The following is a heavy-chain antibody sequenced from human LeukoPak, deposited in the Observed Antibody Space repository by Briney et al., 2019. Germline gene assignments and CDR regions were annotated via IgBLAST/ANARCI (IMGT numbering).Heavy chain of an antibody. CDR1: AFSFSNYW. J-gene: IGHJ6*03. V-gene: IGHV3-7*01. CDR2: INQDGRET. CDR3: ARARRGSSGPRGRSYYYYMDV. Sequence: GGSLRLSCVASAFSFSNYWMTWVRQAPGKGLEWVANINQDGRETHYVDSVKGRFTIFRDNAKNSLYLQMNTLTNEDTAVYYCARARRGSSGPRGRSYYYYMDVWGKGTTVTVSS. D-gene: IGHD6-19*01.